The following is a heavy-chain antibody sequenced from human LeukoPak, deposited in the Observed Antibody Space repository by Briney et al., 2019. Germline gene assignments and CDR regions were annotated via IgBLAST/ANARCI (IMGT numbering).Heavy chain of an antibody. Sequence: SVKVSCKXSGGTFSSYAISWARQAPGQGLEGMGGIIPIFGTANYAQKFQGRVTITADESTSTAYMELSSLRSEDTAVYYCARDGGYSSSSSASFDYWGQGTLVTVSS. D-gene: IGHD6-13*01. V-gene: IGHV1-69*13. J-gene: IGHJ4*02. CDR1: GGTFSSYA. CDR3: ARDGGYSSSSSASFDY. CDR2: IIPIFGTA.